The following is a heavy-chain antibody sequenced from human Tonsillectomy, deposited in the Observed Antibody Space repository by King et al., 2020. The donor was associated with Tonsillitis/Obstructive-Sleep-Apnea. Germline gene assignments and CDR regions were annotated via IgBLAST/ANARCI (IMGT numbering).Heavy chain of an antibody. J-gene: IGHJ5*02. CDR1: GGSISSHY. Sequence: VQLQESGPGLVKPSGTLSLTCTVSGGSISSHYWGWIRQPPGKGLEWIGHISDGGSTNSNPSLKSRVTISVDTSKNQFSLKLTSVTAADTAVYYCARGRWDITGTQFDPWGQGTLVTVSS. D-gene: IGHD1-7*01. CDR3: ARGRWDITGTQFDP. V-gene: IGHV4-59*11. CDR2: ISDGGST.